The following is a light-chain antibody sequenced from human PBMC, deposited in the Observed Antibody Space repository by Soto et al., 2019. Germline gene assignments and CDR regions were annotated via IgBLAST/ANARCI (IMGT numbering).Light chain of an antibody. CDR3: QSYDSSLSNLVV. CDR2: DNN. Sequence: QSVLPQPPSVSGAPGQRVTISCTGSSSNTGADYDVHWYQHLPGSAPKLLIYDNNIRPSGVPDRFSGSKSGTSASLAITGLQAEDEGDYYCQSYDSSLSNLVVFGGGTKVTVL. V-gene: IGLV1-40*01. CDR1: SSNTGADYD. J-gene: IGLJ2*01.